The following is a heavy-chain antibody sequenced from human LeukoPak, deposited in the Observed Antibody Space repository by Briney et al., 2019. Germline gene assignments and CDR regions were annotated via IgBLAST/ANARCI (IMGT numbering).Heavy chain of an antibody. V-gene: IGHV1-46*01. Sequence: ASLKVSCTASGYTFTSYYMHWVRQAPGQGLEWMGIINPSGGSTTYAQKFQGRVTMTRDTSTTTVYMELSSLRSEDTAVYYCARVRFSSGWYIAFDIWGQGTMVTVSS. CDR3: ARVRFSSGWYIAFDI. D-gene: IGHD6-19*01. CDR2: INPSGGST. J-gene: IGHJ3*02. CDR1: GYTFTSYY.